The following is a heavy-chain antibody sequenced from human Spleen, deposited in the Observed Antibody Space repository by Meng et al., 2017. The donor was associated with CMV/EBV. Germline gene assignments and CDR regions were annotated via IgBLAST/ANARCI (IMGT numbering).Heavy chain of an antibody. D-gene: IGHD3-10*01. J-gene: IGHJ4*02. CDR2: INPNSGGT. CDR3: ARDLGPVSYGSGSYYNGDY. CDR1: FTGYY. V-gene: IGHV1-2*06. Sequence: FTGYYSHWVRQAPGQGLEWMGRINPNSGGTNYAQKFQGRVTMTRDTSISTAYMELSRLRSDDTAVYYCARDLGPVSYGSGSYYNGDYWGQGTLVTVSS.